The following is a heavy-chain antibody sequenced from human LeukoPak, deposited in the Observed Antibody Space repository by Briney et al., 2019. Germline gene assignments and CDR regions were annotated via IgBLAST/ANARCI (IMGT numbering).Heavy chain of an antibody. J-gene: IGHJ4*02. CDR3: ARRYCSGGSCYYFDY. Sequence: SETLSLTCTVSGGSISSSSYYWGWIRQPPGKGLEWIGSIYYSGSTYYNPSLKSRVTISVDTSKNQFSLKLSPVTAADTAVYYCARRYCSGGSCYYFDYWGQGTLVTVSS. D-gene: IGHD2-15*01. CDR2: IYYSGST. CDR1: GGSISSSSYY. V-gene: IGHV4-39*01.